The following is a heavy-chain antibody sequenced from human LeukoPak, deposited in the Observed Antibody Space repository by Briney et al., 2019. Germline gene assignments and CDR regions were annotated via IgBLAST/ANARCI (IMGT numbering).Heavy chain of an antibody. D-gene: IGHD3-16*01. V-gene: IGHV4-39*02. CDR1: VDSIISSSYY. J-gene: IGHJ4*02. CDR2: IYSSVT. CDR3: ASRPSLWGFAY. Sequence: PSETLSLTCTVSVDSIISSSYYWGWIRQPPGKGLERIASIYSSVTYYNPSLKSRVTISVDTSKNHFSLNLSSVTAADTAVYYCASRPSLWGFAYWGQGTLVTVSS.